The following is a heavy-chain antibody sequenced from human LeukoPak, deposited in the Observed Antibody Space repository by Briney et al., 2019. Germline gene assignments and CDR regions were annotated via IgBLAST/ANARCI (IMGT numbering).Heavy chain of an antibody. CDR1: GYTFKNYG. J-gene: IGHJ3*01. V-gene: IGHV1-18*01. CDR3: ARSLHGDSFDL. Sequence: GASVKVSCKASGYTFKNYGIAWVRQAPGQGLEWMGWINSYNGNTNYAQRLQGRVSMTTDTSTSTAYMEVRNLRSDDTAVYYCARSLHGDSFDLWGQGTMVTVSS. CDR2: INSYNGNT.